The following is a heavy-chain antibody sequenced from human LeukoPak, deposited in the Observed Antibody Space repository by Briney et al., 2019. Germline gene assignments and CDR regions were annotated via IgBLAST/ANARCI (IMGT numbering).Heavy chain of an antibody. D-gene: IGHD3-16*01. CDR3: ARPMGRYYYYGMDV. CDR1: GGTFSSYA. V-gene: IGHV7-4-1*02. Sequence: EASVKVSCKASGGTFSSYAISWVRQAPGQGLEWMGWINTNTGNAAYAQGLTGRSVFSLDTSVSTAYLEISSLKAEDTAVYYCARPMGRYYYYGMDVWGQGTTVTVS. J-gene: IGHJ6*02. CDR2: INTNTGNA.